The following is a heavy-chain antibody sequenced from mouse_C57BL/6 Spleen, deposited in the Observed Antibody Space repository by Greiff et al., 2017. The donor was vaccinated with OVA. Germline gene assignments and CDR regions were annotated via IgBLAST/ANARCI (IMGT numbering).Heavy chain of an antibody. CDR1: GYSITSGYY. J-gene: IGHJ3*01. V-gene: IGHV3-6*01. Sequence: DVKLQESGPGLVKPSQSLSLTCSVTGYSITSGYYWNWIRQFPGNKLEWMGYISYDGSNNYNPSLKNRISITRDTSKNQFFLKLNSVTTEDTATYYCATLYYDYDVFAYWGQGTLVTVSA. CDR2: ISYDGSN. D-gene: IGHD2-4*01. CDR3: ATLYYDYDVFAY.